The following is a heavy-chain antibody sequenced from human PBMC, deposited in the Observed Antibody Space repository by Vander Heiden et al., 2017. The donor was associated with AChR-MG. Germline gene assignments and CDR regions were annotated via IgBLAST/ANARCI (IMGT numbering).Heavy chain of an antibody. CDR2: MNPNRGTT. V-gene: IGHV1-8*01. J-gene: IGHJ6*02. D-gene: IGHD3-16*01. Sequence: QVQLVQSGAEVKKPGASVKGSCKASGYTFTSYDINWVRQDTGEGLEWMGRMNPNRGTTGYAQKFQGRMTMTRNTSITTAYMELSSLTSEDTAVYYCARGGGFYGLDVWGQVTTVTVSS. CDR1: GYTFTSYD. CDR3: ARGGGFYGLDV.